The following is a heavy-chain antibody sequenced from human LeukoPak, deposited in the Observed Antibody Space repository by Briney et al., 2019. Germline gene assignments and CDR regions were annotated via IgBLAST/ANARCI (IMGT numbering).Heavy chain of an antibody. D-gene: IGHD1-26*01. CDR3: ARHSGSYYYFDY. CDR2: ISYIGST. CDR1: DASISGHY. J-gene: IGHJ4*02. Sequence: SETLSLTCAVSDASISGHYLTWIRQPPGKGLEWIGYISYIGSTNYNPSLKSRVTISVDTSKNQFSLKLSSVTAADTAVYYCARHSGSYYYFDYWGQGTLVTVSS. V-gene: IGHV4-59*08.